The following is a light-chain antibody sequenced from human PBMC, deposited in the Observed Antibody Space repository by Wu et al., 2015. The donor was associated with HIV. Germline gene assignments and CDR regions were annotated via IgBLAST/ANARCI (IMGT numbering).Light chain of an antibody. Sequence: EIVMTQSPATLSVSPGERATLSCRASQSISSNLAWYQQRPGQAPRLLIYGASTRATGIPARFSGSGSGTDFTLTISSLQSEDFAVYYCQQYNNWPPPVSFGQGTKPGDRT. J-gene: IGKJ2*03. CDR3: QQYNNWPPPVS. CDR2: GAS. CDR1: QSISSN. V-gene: IGKV3-15*01.